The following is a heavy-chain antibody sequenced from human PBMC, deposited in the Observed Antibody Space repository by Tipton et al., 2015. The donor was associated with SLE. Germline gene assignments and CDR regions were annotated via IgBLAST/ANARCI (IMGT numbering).Heavy chain of an antibody. V-gene: IGHV4-59*08. CDR3: ARLAHYNSNWYLGV. CDR1: NGSINLYY. Sequence: TLSLTCTVSNGSINLYYWSWIRQSPGKGLEYIGHVYYLGPTNYSPSFESRVAMSVDTSKNQFSLRLRSVTAADTAVYYCARLAHYNSNWYLGVWGQGSLVTVSS. J-gene: IGHJ4*02. CDR2: VYYLGPT. D-gene: IGHD3-22*01.